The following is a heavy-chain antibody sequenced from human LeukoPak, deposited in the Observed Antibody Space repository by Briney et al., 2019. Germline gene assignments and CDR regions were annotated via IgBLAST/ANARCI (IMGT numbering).Heavy chain of an antibody. J-gene: IGHJ4*02. Sequence: APVKVSCKASGYTFTSYGISWVRQAPEQGLEWMGWISAYNGNTNYAQKLQGRVTMTTDTSTSTAYMELRSLRSDDTAVYYCARDGFRRTYYDFWSGYYSYYFDYWGQGTLVTVSS. CDR3: ARDGFRRTYYDFWSGYYSYYFDY. CDR1: GYTFTSYG. V-gene: IGHV1-18*01. CDR2: ISAYNGNT. D-gene: IGHD3-3*01.